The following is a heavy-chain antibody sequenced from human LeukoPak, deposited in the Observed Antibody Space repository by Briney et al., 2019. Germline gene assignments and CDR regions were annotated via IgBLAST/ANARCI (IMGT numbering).Heavy chain of an antibody. V-gene: IGHV3-48*03. CDR2: ISSSGSTI. Sequence: PGGSLRLSCAASGFTFSSYEMNWVRQAPGKGLEWVSYISSSGSTIYYADSVKGRFTISRDNAKNSLYLQMNSLRAEDTAVYYCAREDWNLYYGMDVWGKGTTVTVSS. J-gene: IGHJ6*04. D-gene: IGHD1-1*01. CDR1: GFTFSSYE. CDR3: AREDWNLYYGMDV.